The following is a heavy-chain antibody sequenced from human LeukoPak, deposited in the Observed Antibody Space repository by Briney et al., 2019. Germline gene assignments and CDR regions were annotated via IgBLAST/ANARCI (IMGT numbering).Heavy chain of an antibody. CDR3: TRAGYCTSTSCYVIDY. Sequence: SETLSLTCAVSGDSISRSNWWSWVRQPPGKGLEWIGEIYHSGSVNYNPSLTSRVTISVDKSKNQFSLKLTSVTAADTAVYYCTRAGYCTSTSCYVIDYWGQGTLVTVSS. V-gene: IGHV4-4*02. J-gene: IGHJ4*02. D-gene: IGHD2-2*01. CDR1: GDSISRSNW. CDR2: IYHSGSV.